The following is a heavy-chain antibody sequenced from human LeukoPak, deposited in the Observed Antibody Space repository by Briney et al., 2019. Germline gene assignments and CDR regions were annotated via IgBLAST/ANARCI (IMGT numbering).Heavy chain of an antibody. CDR2: IKNDGSEK. V-gene: IGHV3-7*01. J-gene: IGHJ4*02. CDR1: GFPFSTYW. CDR3: TRDSGLTGYDLLDY. D-gene: IGHD5-12*01. Sequence: PGGSLRLSCAASGFPFSTYWITWVRQAQGKGLEWVANIKNDGSEKYYVDSVKGRFTISGDNAENSLFLQMNSLRVEDTAIYYCTRDSGLTGYDLLDYWGQGTLVTVSS.